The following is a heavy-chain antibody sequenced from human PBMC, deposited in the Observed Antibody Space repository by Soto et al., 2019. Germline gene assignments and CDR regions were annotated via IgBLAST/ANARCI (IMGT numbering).Heavy chain of an antibody. V-gene: IGHV4-34*01. CDR1: GGSFSGYY. J-gene: IGHJ5*02. CDR3: ARGPRKVRGVIIRWFDP. D-gene: IGHD3-10*01. CDR2: INHSGST. Sequence: PSETLSLTCAVYGGSFSGYYWSWIRQPPGKGLEWIGEINHSGSTNYNPSLKSRVTISVDTSKNQFSLKLGSVTAADTAVYYCARGPRKVRGVIIRWFDPWGQGTLVTVSS.